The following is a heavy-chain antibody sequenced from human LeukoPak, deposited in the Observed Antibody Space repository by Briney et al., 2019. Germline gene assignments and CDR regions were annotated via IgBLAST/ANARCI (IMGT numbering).Heavy chain of an antibody. CDR1: GYTFTSYY. J-gene: IGHJ4*02. CDR2: INPSGGST. CDR3: ARDGRPVLRFLEWMRERQDYFDY. V-gene: IGHV1-46*01. D-gene: IGHD3-3*01. Sequence: ASVKVSCKASGYTFTSYYMHWVRQPPGQGLEWMGIINPSGGSTSYAQKFQGRVTMTRDMSTSTVYMELSSLRSEDTAVYYCARDGRPVLRFLEWMRERQDYFDYWGQGTLVTVSS.